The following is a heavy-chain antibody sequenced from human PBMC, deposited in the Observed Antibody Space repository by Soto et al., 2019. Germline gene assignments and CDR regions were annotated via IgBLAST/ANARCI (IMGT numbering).Heavy chain of an antibody. V-gene: IGHV1-18*01. CDR3: AREELGYCSGGSCYPHYYGMDV. D-gene: IGHD2-15*01. CDR2: ISAYNGNT. Sequence: ASVKVSCKASGYTFTSYGISWVRQAPGQGLEWMGWISAYNGNTNYAQKLQGRVTMTTDASTSTAYMELRSLRSDDTAVYYCAREELGYCSGGSCYPHYYGMDVWGQGTTVTVSS. CDR1: GYTFTSYG. J-gene: IGHJ6*02.